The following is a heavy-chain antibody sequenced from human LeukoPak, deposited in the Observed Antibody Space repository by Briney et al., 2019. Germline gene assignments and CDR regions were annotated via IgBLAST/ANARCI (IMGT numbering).Heavy chain of an antibody. CDR1: GFKFSNYA. Sequence: GGSLRLSCTASGFKFSNYAMNWVRQTPGKGLQWVSSISGSGGSAYCADSVKGRFTMSRDNSKNTLSLQMNSLRVDDTAVYYCAKDRGLVPSADRSYSAMDVWGQGTTVTVSS. D-gene: IGHD2-2*01. CDR2: ISGSGGSA. V-gene: IGHV3-23*01. J-gene: IGHJ6*02. CDR3: AKDRGLVPSADRSYSAMDV.